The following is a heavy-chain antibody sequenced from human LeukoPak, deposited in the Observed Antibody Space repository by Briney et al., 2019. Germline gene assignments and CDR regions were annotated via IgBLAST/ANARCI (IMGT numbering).Heavy chain of an antibody. CDR2: FYYRATT. CDR1: GDSIISSTYY. CDR3: ARHGRQQLTHFQH. Sequence: SETLSLTCTVFGDSIISSTYYWGWIRQTPGKGLEWIGSFYYRATTYYSPSLKSRVTISFDLSKNQFSLNVNSVTAADTGIYYCARHGRQQLTHFQHWGQGTLVTVSS. V-gene: IGHV4-39*01. D-gene: IGHD6-13*01. J-gene: IGHJ1*01.